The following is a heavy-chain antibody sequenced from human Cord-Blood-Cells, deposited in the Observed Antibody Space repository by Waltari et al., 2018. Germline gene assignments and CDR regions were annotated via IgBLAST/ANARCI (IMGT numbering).Heavy chain of an antibody. CDR3: AHCGPFSGLDAVDT. V-gene: IGHV2-5*01. Sequence: QITLKGSGPTLMQPTQTLTLTCTFSGFSLSTSGVDVGGIRQHPRKALEWVSPIYWNDDKRYSPSLKSRLTNSTDTSKNQVVLTQTNMDAVYTATYYCAHCGPFSGLDAVDTGGPGTMVTGSS. D-gene: IGHD5-12*01. CDR2: IYWNDDK. J-gene: IGHJ3*02. CDR1: GFSLSTSGVD.